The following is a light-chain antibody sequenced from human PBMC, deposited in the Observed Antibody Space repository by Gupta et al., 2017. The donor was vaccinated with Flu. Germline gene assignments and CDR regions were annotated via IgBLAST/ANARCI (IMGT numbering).Light chain of an antibody. CDR3: QQRDDWPVS. CDR2: DTS. J-gene: IGKJ3*01. V-gene: IGKV3-11*01. Sequence: PATLALSPGERATLSCRASQSVTTSLAWYQQKPGQAPRLLIYDTSNRATGIPARFSGSGSGTDFTLTISSLEPEDFAVYYCQQRDDWPVSFGHGTKVDIK. CDR1: QSVTTS.